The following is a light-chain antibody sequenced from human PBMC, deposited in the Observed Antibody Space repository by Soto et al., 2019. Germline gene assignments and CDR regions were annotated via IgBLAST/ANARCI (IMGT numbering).Light chain of an antibody. CDR1: QSVSSY. Sequence: PGERATLSCRASQSVSSYLTWYQQKPGQAPRLLIYDASKRATGVPARFSGSGSGADFTLTISSLEPEDFAVYFCQQRSNWPVTFGRGTKVEIK. CDR2: DAS. J-gene: IGKJ4*01. V-gene: IGKV3-11*01. CDR3: QQRSNWPVT.